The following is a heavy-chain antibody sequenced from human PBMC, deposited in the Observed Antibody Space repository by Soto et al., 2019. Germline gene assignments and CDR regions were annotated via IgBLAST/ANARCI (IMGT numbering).Heavy chain of an antibody. V-gene: IGHV1-69*02. CDR3: ARQFGGVIVRSVAAFDI. CDR2: IIPILGIA. D-gene: IGHD3-16*02. CDR1: GGTFSSYT. J-gene: IGHJ3*02. Sequence: QVQLVQSGAEVKKPGSSVKVSCKASGGTFSSYTISWVRQAPGQGLEWMGRIIPILGIANYAQKFQGRVTITADKSTSTAYMELSSLRSEDTAVYYCARQFGGVIVRSVAAFDIWGQGTMVTVPS.